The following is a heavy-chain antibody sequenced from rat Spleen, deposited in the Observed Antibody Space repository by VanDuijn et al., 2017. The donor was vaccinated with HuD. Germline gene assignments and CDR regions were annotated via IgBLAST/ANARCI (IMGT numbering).Heavy chain of an antibody. Sequence: EVQLVESGGGLVQPGRSLKVSCAASGFTFRNSYMAWVRQTPRKGLEWVATISISGNKTHYPDSVKGRFTISRDNAKSTLYLQMDSLTSEDTATYFCARQGQLYGEKWFAYWGQGTLVTVSS. CDR2: ISISGNKT. V-gene: IGHV5-25*01. D-gene: IGHD1-2*01. CDR1: GFTFRNSY. J-gene: IGHJ3*01. CDR3: ARQGQLYGEKWFAY.